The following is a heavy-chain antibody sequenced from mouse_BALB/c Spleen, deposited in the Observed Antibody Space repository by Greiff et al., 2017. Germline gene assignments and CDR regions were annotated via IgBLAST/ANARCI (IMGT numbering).Heavy chain of an antibody. CDR2: IDPANGNT. CDR1: GFNIKDTY. V-gene: IGHV14-3*02. CDR3: ANYGYDGGDAMDY. Sequence: EVKLMESGAELVKPGASVKLSCTASGFNIKDTYMHWVKQRPEQGLEWIGRIDPANGNTKYDPKFQGKATITADTSSNTAYLQLSSLTSEDTAVYYCANYGYDGGDAMDYWGQGTSVTVSS. D-gene: IGHD2-2*01. J-gene: IGHJ4*01.